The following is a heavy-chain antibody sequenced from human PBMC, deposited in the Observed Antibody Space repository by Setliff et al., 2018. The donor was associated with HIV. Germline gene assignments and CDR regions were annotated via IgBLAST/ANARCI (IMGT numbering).Heavy chain of an antibody. Sequence: SETLSLTGIVSGASISSGGHYWSWIRQQPGKGLEWIGYIHYTGSHFYNPSLMSRVTISVDKSKNQISLRLNSMTAADTAVYFCARGGYSAAAWFDSWGQGTLVTVSS. CDR2: IHYTGSH. CDR1: GASISSGGHY. CDR3: ARGGYSAAAWFDS. D-gene: IGHD5-18*01. J-gene: IGHJ5*01. V-gene: IGHV4-31*02.